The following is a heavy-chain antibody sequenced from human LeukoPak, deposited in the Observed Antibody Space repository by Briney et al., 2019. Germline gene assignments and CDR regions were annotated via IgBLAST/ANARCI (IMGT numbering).Heavy chain of an antibody. CDR2: ISHSSTYI. Sequence: SLKISCAASGFTFSSFKMTWVRQAPGKGLEWVASISHSSTYIYYGDSLKGRVTVSRDNAKSLLFLHMSSLRPDDTAVYYCARDFTGGEYFDSWGQGALVSVSS. J-gene: IGHJ4*02. CDR3: ARDFTGGEYFDS. V-gene: IGHV3-21*06. CDR1: GFTFSSFK. D-gene: IGHD3-16*01.